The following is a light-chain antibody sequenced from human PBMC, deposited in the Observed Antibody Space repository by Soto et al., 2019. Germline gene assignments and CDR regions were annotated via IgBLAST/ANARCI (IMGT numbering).Light chain of an antibody. V-gene: IGLV2-23*02. J-gene: IGLJ3*02. CDR1: SSGVGTYNL. CDR3: CSYIGHNSWV. CDR2: EVN. Sequence: QSALTQPASVSGSPGQSITVSCTGTSSGVGTYNLVSWYQQHPGKGPKLIVYEVNKRPSGVSDRFSGSKSGNSAFLTISGLQAEDEADYYCCSYIGHNSWVFGGGTKLTVL.